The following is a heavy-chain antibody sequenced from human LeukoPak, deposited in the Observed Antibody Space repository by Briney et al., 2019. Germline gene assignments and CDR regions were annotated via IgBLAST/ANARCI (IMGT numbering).Heavy chain of an antibody. CDR2: ISYDGSDK. CDR1: GFTFSSYG. J-gene: IGHJ4*02. Sequence: ERSLRLSCAASGFTFSSYGMHWVRQAPGKGLDWVAVISYDGSDKLYADSVKGRFTISRDNSKNTLYLQMNSLRAEDTAVYYCAKDLGYYYESSGYTHNNYWGQGTLVTVSS. CDR3: AKDLGYYYESSGYTHNNY. V-gene: IGHV3-30*18. D-gene: IGHD3-22*01.